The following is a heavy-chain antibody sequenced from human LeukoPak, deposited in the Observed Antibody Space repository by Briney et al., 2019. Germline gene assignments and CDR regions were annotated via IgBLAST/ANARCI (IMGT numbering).Heavy chain of an antibody. CDR2: INPNSGGT. D-gene: IGHD3-3*01. J-gene: IGHJ5*02. CDR1: GYTFTGYY. CDR3: ARALSRYDFWSGYNWFGP. V-gene: IGHV1-2*02. Sequence: ASVKVSCKASGYTFTGYYMHWVRQAPGQGLEWMGWINPNSGGTNYAQKFQGRVTMTRDTSISTAYMELSRLRSDDTAVYYCARALSRYDFWSGYNWFGPWGQGTLVTVSS.